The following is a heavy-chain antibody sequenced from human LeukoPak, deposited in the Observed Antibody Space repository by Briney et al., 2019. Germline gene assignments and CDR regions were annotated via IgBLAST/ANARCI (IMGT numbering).Heavy chain of an antibody. CDR1: GFTFSSYW. CDR3: ARNQQLGGHSYYYYGMDV. J-gene: IGHJ6*02. V-gene: IGHV3-7*03. Sequence: GGSLRLSCAASGFTFSSYWMSWVRQAPGKGLEWVANIKQDGSEKYYVDSVKGRFTISRDNSKNTLYLQMNSLRADDTAIYYCARNQQLGGHSYYYYGMDVWGQGTTVTVSS. D-gene: IGHD3-16*01. CDR2: IKQDGSEK.